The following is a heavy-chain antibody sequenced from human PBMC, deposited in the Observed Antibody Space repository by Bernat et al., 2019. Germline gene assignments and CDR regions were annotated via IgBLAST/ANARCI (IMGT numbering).Heavy chain of an antibody. J-gene: IGHJ6*02. D-gene: IGHD3-10*01. CDR3: ASPLWFGELITNYYYFGKDV. CDR1: GFTFSSYA. CDR2: ISYDGSNK. Sequence: QVQLVESGGGVVQPGRSLRLSCAASGFTFSSYAMHWVRQAPGKGLEWVAVISYDGSNKYYADSVKGRFAISRDNSKNTLYLQMNSLRAEDTAVYYCASPLWFGELITNYYYFGKDVWGQGNTVNVSS. V-gene: IGHV3-30-3*02.